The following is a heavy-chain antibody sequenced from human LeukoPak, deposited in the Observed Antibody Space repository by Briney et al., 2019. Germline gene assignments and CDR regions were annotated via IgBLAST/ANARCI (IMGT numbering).Heavy chain of an antibody. CDR1: GFTFSSYG. D-gene: IGHD7-27*01. CDR3: AKSSLGASGPFDY. CDR2: ISGSGGST. V-gene: IGHV3-23*01. Sequence: GGSLRLSCAASGFTFSSYGMSWVRQAPGKGLEWVSAISGSGGSTYYADSVKGRFTISRDNSKNTLYLQMNSLRAEDTAAYYCAKSSLGASGPFDYWGQGTLVTVSS. J-gene: IGHJ4*02.